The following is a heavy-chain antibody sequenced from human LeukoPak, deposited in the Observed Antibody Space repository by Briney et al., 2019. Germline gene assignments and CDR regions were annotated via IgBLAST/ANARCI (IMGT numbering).Heavy chain of an antibody. Sequence: ASVKVSFKSSGYTFTSYGISWVRQAPGQGREWMGIINPSGGSTSYAQKFQGRVTMTRDTSTSTVYMELSSLRSEDTAVYYCARVKPNCYGSSAYGTFDIWGQGTMVTVSS. CDR2: INPSGGST. D-gene: IGHD3-22*01. V-gene: IGHV1-46*01. J-gene: IGHJ3*02. CDR1: GYTFTSYG. CDR3: ARVKPNCYGSSAYGTFDI.